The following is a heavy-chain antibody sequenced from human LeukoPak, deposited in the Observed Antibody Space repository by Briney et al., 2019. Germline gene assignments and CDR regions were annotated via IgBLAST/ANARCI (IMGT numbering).Heavy chain of an antibody. J-gene: IGHJ5*02. CDR3: ARDREVVVVAATGLWDNWFDP. V-gene: IGHV1-18*01. CDR2: ISAYNGNT. CDR1: GYTFTSYG. Sequence: GASVKVSCKASGYTFTSYGISWVRQAPGQGLEWMGWISAYNGNTNYAQKLQGRVTMTTDTSTSTAYMELRSLRSDDTAVYYCARDREVVVVAATGLWDNWFDPWGQGTLVTVSS. D-gene: IGHD2-15*01.